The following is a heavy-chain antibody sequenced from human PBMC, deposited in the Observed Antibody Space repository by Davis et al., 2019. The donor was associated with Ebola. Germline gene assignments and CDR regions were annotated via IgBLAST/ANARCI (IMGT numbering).Heavy chain of an antibody. CDR2: IYHSGST. CDR1: GYSISSGYY. CDR3: ARIEDYGDEYYFDY. V-gene: IGHV4-38-2*02. D-gene: IGHD4-17*01. Sequence: SETLSLTCTVSGYSISSGYYWGWIRQPPGKGLEWIGSIYHSGSTYYNPSLKSRVTISVDTSKNQFSLKLSSVTAADTAVYYCARIEDYGDEYYFDYWGQGTLVTVSS. J-gene: IGHJ4*02.